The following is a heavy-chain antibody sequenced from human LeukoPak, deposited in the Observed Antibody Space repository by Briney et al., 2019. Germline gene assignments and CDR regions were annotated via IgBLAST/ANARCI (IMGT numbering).Heavy chain of an antibody. CDR1: GFTVSSNY. J-gene: IGHJ6*03. Sequence: GGSLRLSCAASGFTVSSNYMSWVRQAPGKGLEWVSVIYSGGSTYYADSVKGRFTISRDNSKNTLYLQMNGLRAEDTAVYYCATTGYYSYYYYYMDVWGKGTTVTVSS. CDR3: ATTGYYSYYYYYMDV. D-gene: IGHD3-9*01. CDR2: IYSGGST. V-gene: IGHV3-53*01.